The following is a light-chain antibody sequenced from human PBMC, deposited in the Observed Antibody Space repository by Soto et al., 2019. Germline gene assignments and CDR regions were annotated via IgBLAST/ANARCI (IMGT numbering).Light chain of an antibody. CDR2: DAS. CDR1: QSVSSY. CDR3: QQRSNWWT. Sequence: IVLIQAPATLSMSPGERATLSCRASQSVSSYLAWYQQKPGQAPRLLIYDASNRATGIPARFSGSGSGTDFTLTISSLEPEDFAVYYCQQRSNWWTFGQGTKVDIK. J-gene: IGKJ1*01. V-gene: IGKV3-11*01.